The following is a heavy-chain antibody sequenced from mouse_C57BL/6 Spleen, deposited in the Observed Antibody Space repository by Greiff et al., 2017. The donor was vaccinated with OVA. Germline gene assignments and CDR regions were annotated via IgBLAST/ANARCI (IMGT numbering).Heavy chain of an antibody. CDR1: GYTFTSYW. D-gene: IGHD2-13*01. CDR2: IDPSDSYT. CDR3: ASGLQSAMDY. J-gene: IGHJ4*01. V-gene: IGHV1-69*01. Sequence: VQLQQPGAELVMPGASVKLSCKASGYTFTSYWMHWVKQRPGQGLEWIGEIDPSDSYTNYNQKFKGKSTLTVDKSSSTAYMQLRSLTSEDSAVYYCASGLQSAMDYWGQGTSVTVSS.